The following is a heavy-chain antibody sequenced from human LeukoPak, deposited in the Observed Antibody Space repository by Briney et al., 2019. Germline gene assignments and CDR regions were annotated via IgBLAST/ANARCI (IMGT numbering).Heavy chain of an antibody. J-gene: IGHJ4*02. Sequence: ASVKVSCKASGGTFSSYAISWVRQAPGQGLEWMGWILPNSGDTNYARQFQGRVTLTRDTSINTAYMDLSRLRSDDTAVYFCARRVGGTYFFDSWGQGTRVIVSS. CDR2: ILPNSGDT. V-gene: IGHV1-2*02. D-gene: IGHD1-26*01. CDR1: GGTFSSYA. CDR3: ARRVGGTYFFDS.